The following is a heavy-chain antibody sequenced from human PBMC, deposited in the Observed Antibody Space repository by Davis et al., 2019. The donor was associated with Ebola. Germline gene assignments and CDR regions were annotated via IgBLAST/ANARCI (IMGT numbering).Heavy chain of an antibody. Sequence: GESLKISCKGSGYSFTSYWISWVRQMPGKGLEWMGRIDPSDSYTKYSPSFQGHVTISADKSISTAYLQWSNLKASDTAMYYCAGTYYDCGSGYPGGYYYGMDVWGQGTTVTVSS. CDR2: IDPSDSYT. D-gene: IGHD3-3*01. CDR1: GYSFTSYW. V-gene: IGHV5-10-1*01. J-gene: IGHJ6*02. CDR3: AGTYYDCGSGYPGGYYYGMDV.